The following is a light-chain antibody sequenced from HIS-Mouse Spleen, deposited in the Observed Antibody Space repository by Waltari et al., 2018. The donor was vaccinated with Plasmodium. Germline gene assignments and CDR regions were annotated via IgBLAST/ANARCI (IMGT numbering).Light chain of an antibody. Sequence: QSVLTQPPSASGTPGQRVTISCSGSSSTIGSNYVYWYQQLPGTAPKLLIYRNKQRPSGVPDRFSGSKSGTSASLAISGLRSEDEADYYCAAWDDSLSGRVFGGGTKLTVL. V-gene: IGLV1-47*01. CDR3: AAWDDSLSGRV. J-gene: IGLJ3*02. CDR1: SSTIGSNY. CDR2: RNK.